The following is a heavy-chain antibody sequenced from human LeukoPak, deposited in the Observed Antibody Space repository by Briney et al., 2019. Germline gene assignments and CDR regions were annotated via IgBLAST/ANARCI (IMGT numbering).Heavy chain of an antibody. CDR2: IYYSGST. V-gene: IGHV4-39*07. J-gene: IGHJ3*02. CDR3: ARAEWFGYYDSSGPNNAFDI. D-gene: IGHD3-22*01. CDR1: GGSISSSSYY. Sequence: KASETLSLTCTVSGGSISSSSYYWGWIRQPPGKGLEWIGSIYYSGSTYYNPSLKSRVTISVDTSKNQFSLKLSSVTAADTAVYYCARAEWFGYYDSSGPNNAFDIWGQGTMVTVSS.